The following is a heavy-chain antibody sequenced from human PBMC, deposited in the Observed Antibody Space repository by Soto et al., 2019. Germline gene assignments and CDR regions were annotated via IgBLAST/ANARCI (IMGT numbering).Heavy chain of an antibody. CDR2: IGTAGDT. CDR1: GFTFSRYD. CDR3: AIAFHCGSGSFWAVDY. J-gene: IGHJ4*02. Sequence: EVQLVESGGGLVQPGGSLRLSCAASGFTFSRYDMHWVRQATGKGLEWVSAIGTAGDTYYPGSVKGRFTISRENAKNSLYLQMNSLRAGDTAVYCCAIAFHCGSGSFWAVDYWGQGTLVTVSS. V-gene: IGHV3-13*01. D-gene: IGHD3-10*01.